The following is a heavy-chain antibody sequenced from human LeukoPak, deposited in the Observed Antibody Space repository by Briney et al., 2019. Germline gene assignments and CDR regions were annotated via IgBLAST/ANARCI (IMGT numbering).Heavy chain of an antibody. CDR3: ARPRTNYYDSGSYEN. J-gene: IGHJ4*02. Sequence: GESLRISCKGSGYSFISYWITWVRQMPGKGLEWMVRIDPSDSYTNYSPSFQGHVTISADKSISTAYLQWSSLKASDTAMYYCARPRTNYYDSGSYENWGQGTLVTVSS. CDR1: GYSFISYW. D-gene: IGHD3-10*01. CDR2: IDPSDSYT. V-gene: IGHV5-10-1*01.